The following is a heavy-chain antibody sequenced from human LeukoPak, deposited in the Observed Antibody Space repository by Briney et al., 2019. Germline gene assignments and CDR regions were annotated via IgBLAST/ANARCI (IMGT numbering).Heavy chain of an antibody. D-gene: IGHD3-22*01. J-gene: IGHJ6*03. CDR3: ARDLGGWGVVVVIRYYMDV. Sequence: GGSLRLSCAASGFTFSDYNMRWIRQAPGKGLGWVSSISRSGSTKYYADSVKGRFTISRDNAKNSLFLQMNSLRAEDTAVYYCARDLGGWGVVVVIRYYMDVWGKGTTVTVSS. V-gene: IGHV3-11*04. CDR1: GFTFSDYN. CDR2: ISRSGSTK.